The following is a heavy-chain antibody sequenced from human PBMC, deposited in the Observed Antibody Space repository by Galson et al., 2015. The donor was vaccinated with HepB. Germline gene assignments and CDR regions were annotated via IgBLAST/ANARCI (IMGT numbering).Heavy chain of an antibody. CDR1: GFTFSDYY. CDR3: ARDFPWDSSGWRGGDY. Sequence: SLRLSCAASGFTFSDYYMSWIRQAPGKGLEWVSYISSSSSYTNYADSVKGRFAISRDNAKNSLYLQMNSLRAEDTAVYYCARDFPWDSSGWRGGDYWGQGTLVTVSS. V-gene: IGHV3-11*06. D-gene: IGHD3-22*01. CDR2: ISSSSSYT. J-gene: IGHJ4*02.